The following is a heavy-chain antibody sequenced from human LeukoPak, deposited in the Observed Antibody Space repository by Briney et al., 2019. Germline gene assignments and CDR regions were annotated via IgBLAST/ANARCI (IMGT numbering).Heavy chain of an antibody. J-gene: IGHJ5*02. CDR2: IRYDGNDK. CDR3: GSCSGGSCHSGWFDP. V-gene: IGHV3-30*02. CDR1: GFTFSTSG. Sequence: GGSLRLSCEASGFTFSTSGMHWARQAPGKGLEWVAFIRYDGNDKYYADSVKGRFTISRDNAKNSLYLQMNSLRAEDTAVYYCGSCSGGSCHSGWFDPWGQGTLVTVSS. D-gene: IGHD2-15*01.